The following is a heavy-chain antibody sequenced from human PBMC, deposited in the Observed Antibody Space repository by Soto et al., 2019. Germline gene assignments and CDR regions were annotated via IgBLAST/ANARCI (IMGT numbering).Heavy chain of an antibody. V-gene: IGHV2-5*01. CDR3: AHCACGSDCWGWFDP. CDR2: IYWNDDQ. J-gene: IGHJ5*02. CDR1: GFSLSTSGVG. Sequence: QITLKESGPTLVKPTQTLTLTCTFSGFSLSTSGVGVGWIRQPPGKALEWLALIYWNDDQRYSPSLKSRLTITKDTSKYQVVLTMTNMDRMDTATYYCAHCACGSDCWGWFDPWGQGTLVTVSS. D-gene: IGHD2-21*02.